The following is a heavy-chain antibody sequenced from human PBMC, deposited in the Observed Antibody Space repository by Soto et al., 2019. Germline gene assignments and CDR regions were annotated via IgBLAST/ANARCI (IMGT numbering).Heavy chain of an antibody. CDR1: VASFPNAFYH. CDR2: VYSSGRT. D-gene: IGHD4-4*01. Sequence: SKTLSLTFAFSVASFPNAFYHWWWIRQPPGKGLDWVGDVYSSGRTHFNPSHKGRATISVDTSKTHFSLKMTSVTAADTAVYYCARVKRQTFQKQYDYWGQGIQVTVSS. V-gene: IGHV4-61*03. CDR3: ARVKRQTFQKQYDY. J-gene: IGHJ4*02.